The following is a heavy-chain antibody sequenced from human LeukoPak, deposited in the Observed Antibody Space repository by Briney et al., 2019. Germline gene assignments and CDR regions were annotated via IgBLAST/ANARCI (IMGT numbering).Heavy chain of an antibody. D-gene: IGHD5-18*01. CDR1: GYTFTGYY. Sequence: ASVKVSCKASGYTFTGYYMYWVRQAPGQGLEWMGRINPNYGDTNYAQDFQGRVTMTRDTSISTAYMELRSLRSDDTAVYYCARRVQLWDDYYYYYMDVWGKGTTVTVSS. V-gene: IGHV1-2*06. CDR2: INPNYGDT. CDR3: ARRVQLWDDYYYYYMDV. J-gene: IGHJ6*03.